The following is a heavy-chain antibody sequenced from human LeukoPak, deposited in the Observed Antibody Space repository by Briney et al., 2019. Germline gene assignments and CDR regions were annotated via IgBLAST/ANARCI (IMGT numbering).Heavy chain of an antibody. CDR1: GFNFSSYW. D-gene: IGHD1-26*01. V-gene: IGHV3-7*01. CDR2: IKQDGSEK. Sequence: GGSLRLSCAASGFNFSSYWMSWVRQAPGKGLEWVANIKQDGSEKYYVDSVKGRFTISRDNAKNSLYLQMNSLRAEDTAVYYCARDRERYDAFDIWGQGTMVTVSS. CDR3: ARDRERYDAFDI. J-gene: IGHJ3*02.